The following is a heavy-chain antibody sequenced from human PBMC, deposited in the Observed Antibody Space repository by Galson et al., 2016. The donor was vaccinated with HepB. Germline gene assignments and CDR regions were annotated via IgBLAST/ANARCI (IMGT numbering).Heavy chain of an antibody. V-gene: IGHV3-30*03. Sequence: SLRLSCAASGFTFNTYGMHWVRQAPGKGLDWVAVISHDGSNTYYADSVKGRFTISRDNSKNTLYLQMNSLRAEDTAVYYCARDAQQLLRGYYYGMDVWGQGTTVTVSS. CDR2: ISHDGSNT. D-gene: IGHD1-1*01. J-gene: IGHJ6*01. CDR1: GFTFNTYG. CDR3: ARDAQQLLRGYYYGMDV.